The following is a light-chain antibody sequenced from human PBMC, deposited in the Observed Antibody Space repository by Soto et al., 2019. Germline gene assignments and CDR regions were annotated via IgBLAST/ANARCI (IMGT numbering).Light chain of an antibody. V-gene: IGKV3-20*01. J-gene: IGKJ4*01. CDR1: QSVSSSY. Sequence: EIVLPHSPAPLSLSPGERATLSCRTSQSVSSSYLAWYQQKPGQAPRLLIYGASSRATGFPDRFSGSGSGTDVTLTISRLEPEDFAVYYCQQYGSSPLTFCGGTKVEIK. CDR2: GAS. CDR3: QQYGSSPLT.